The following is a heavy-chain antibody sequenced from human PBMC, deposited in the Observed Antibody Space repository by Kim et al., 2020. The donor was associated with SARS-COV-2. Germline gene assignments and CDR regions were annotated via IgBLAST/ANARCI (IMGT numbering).Heavy chain of an antibody. D-gene: IGHD3-10*01. CDR1: GYTFTSYD. CDR2: MNPNSGNT. J-gene: IGHJ6*02. V-gene: IGHV1-8*01. CDR3: ASFDGSGSYYNVYYYYGMDV. Sequence: ASVKVSCKASGYTFTSYDINWVRQATGQGLEWMGWMNPNSGNTGYAQKFQGRVTMSRNTSISTAYMELSSLRSEDTAVYYCASFDGSGSYYNVYYYYGMDVWGQGTTVTVSS.